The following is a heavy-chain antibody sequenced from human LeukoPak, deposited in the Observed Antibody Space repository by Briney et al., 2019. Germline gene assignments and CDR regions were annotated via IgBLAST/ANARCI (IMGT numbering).Heavy chain of an antibody. D-gene: IGHD5-24*01. CDR3: ARADGYNPIYYYYGMDV. CDR1: GFSFSDYY. J-gene: IGHJ6*02. V-gene: IGHV3-11*01. Sequence: GGSLRLSCAASGFSFSDYYMSWIRQAPGKRLEWVSYISSSGGNIYYADSVKGRFTISRDNAKNSLYLQMNSLRAEDTAVYYCARADGYNPIYYYYGMDVWGQGTTVTVSS. CDR2: ISSSGGNI.